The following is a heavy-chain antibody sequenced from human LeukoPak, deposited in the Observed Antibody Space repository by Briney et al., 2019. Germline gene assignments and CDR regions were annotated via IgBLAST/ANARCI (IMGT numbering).Heavy chain of an antibody. CDR2: INPNSGGT. CDR1: GYTFTGYN. D-gene: IGHD3-10*01. Sequence: ASVKVSCKASGYTFTGYNMNWVRQAPGQGLEWTGWINPNSGGTNYAQKFQGRVTMTRDKSISTAYMELSRLRSDDTAVFYCARDSVLLWFGETIGWWFDACGQGTLVTVSS. CDR3: ARDSVLLWFGETIGWWFDA. J-gene: IGHJ5*02. V-gene: IGHV1-2*02.